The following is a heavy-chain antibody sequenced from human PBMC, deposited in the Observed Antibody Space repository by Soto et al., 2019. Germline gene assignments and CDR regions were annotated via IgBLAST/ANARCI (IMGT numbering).Heavy chain of an antibody. J-gene: IGHJ6*01. V-gene: IGHV5-10-1*01. CDR3: ARLEPPYYYHGMDV. Sequence: PGVSLPDPWRVSGYRFANHWISWVRKLTGKGLEWMGRIDPSDSYTNYSPSFQGHVTISADKSISTAYLQWSSLKASDTAMYYCARLEPPYYYHGMDVWGQGTMVSVSS. CDR2: IDPSDSYT. CDR1: GYRFANHW.